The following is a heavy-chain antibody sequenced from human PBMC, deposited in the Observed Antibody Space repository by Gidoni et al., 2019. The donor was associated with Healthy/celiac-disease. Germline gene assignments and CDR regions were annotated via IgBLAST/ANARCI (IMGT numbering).Heavy chain of an antibody. J-gene: IGHJ4*02. Sequence: QVQLQESGPGLAQPSATLSLTCTVSGGSISSYYWSWIRQPPGKGLEWIGYIYYSGSTNYNPSLKSRVTISVDTSKNQFSLKLSSVTAADTAVYYCARQYSGSYIYWGQGTLVTVSS. D-gene: IGHD1-26*01. V-gene: IGHV4-59*08. CDR3: ARQYSGSYIY. CDR2: IYYSGST. CDR1: GGSISSYY.